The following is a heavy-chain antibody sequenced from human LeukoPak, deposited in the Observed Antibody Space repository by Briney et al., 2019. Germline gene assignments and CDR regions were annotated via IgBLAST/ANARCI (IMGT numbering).Heavy chain of an antibody. V-gene: IGHV1-18*01. CDR2: ISAYNGNT. CDR3: ARVSYNWFDP. J-gene: IGHJ5*02. D-gene: IGHD6-6*01. Sequence: ASVKVSCKASGYTFTSYAISWVRQAPGQGLECMGWISAYNGNTYYAQNFQDRVTMTADTSTSTAYMELRSLRSDDTAVYYCARVSYNWFDPWGQGTLLTVS. CDR1: GYTFTSYA.